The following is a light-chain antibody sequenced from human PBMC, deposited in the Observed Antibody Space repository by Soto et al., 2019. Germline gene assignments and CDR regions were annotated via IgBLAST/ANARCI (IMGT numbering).Light chain of an antibody. CDR2: GAS. J-gene: IGKJ3*01. Sequence: IVLTQSPGTLSLSPGERATLSCGASQSVTNNFLAWDQQKPGQAPRLLIYGASSRATGVPDRFSGSGSGTDFTLTISRLEPGDLAVYYCQQYGTPLFTFGPGTKVDIK. CDR3: QQYGTPLFT. V-gene: IGKV3-20*01. CDR1: QSVTNNF.